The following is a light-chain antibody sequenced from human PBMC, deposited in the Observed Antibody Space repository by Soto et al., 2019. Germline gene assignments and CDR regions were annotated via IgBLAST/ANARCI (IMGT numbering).Light chain of an antibody. CDR3: LQFNNWPGT. Sequence: EVVMTQSPATLSMSPGESATLSCRASQSVDSNLAWYQQKFGQAPRLLIYGASIMATGIPGRFSGSGSGTEFTLTISSLQSEDFAVYYCLQFNNWPGTFGQGTSLEIK. J-gene: IGKJ2*01. CDR1: QSVDSN. CDR2: GAS. V-gene: IGKV3-15*01.